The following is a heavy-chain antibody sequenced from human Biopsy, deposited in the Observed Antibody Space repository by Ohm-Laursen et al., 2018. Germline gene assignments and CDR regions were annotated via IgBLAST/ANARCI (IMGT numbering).Heavy chain of an antibody. D-gene: IGHD3-9*01. J-gene: IGHJ1*01. CDR1: GGTFSNYG. Sequence: SSVKVSCKTPGGTFSNYGVNWVRQAPGQGLEWPGGNIPILGTGNYAQKFQDRVTVAADTSTSTATMELRSLRSDDTAVYYCATKLTGYFHHWGQGTLVIVSS. V-gene: IGHV1-69*06. CDR3: ATKLTGYFHH. CDR2: NIPILGTG.